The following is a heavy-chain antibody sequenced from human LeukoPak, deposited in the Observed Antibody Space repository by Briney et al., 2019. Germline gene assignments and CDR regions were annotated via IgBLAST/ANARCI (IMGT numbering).Heavy chain of an antibody. D-gene: IGHD3-10*01. J-gene: IGHJ5*02. CDR1: GGSISSYY. CDR2: IYYSGST. Sequence: PSETLSLTCTVSGGSISSYYWSWLRQPPGKGLEWIGYIYYSGSTNYNPSLRSRVTISVDTSKNQFSLKLSSVTAADTAVYYCARDSGSYYNVGRFDPWGQGTLVTVSS. V-gene: IGHV4-59*01. CDR3: ARDSGSYYNVGRFDP.